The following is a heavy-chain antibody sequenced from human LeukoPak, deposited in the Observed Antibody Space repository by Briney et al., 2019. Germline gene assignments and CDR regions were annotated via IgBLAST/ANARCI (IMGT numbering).Heavy chain of an antibody. CDR1: GFTFSSYW. V-gene: IGHV3-21*01. J-gene: IGHJ4*02. D-gene: IGHD1-26*01. CDR2: ISSSGSYI. CDR3: ARDSESYHDF. Sequence: GGSLRLSCAASGFTFSSYWMSWVRQAPGKGLEWVSLISSSGSYIYYADSLKGRFTISRDNAKNSLYLQMNSLRAEDTAVYYCARDSESYHDFWGQGTLVTVSS.